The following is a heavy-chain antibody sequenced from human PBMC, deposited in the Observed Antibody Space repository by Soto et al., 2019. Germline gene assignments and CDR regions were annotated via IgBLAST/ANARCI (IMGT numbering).Heavy chain of an antibody. D-gene: IGHD1-7*01. V-gene: IGHV4-30-4*01. CDR1: GGSISSGDYY. CDR3: ARAAEWTPTGTTVWFDP. J-gene: IGHJ5*02. Sequence: SETLSLTCTVSGGSISSGDYYWSWIRQPPGKCLEWIGYIYYSGSTYYNPSLKSRVTISVDTSKNQFSLKLSSVTAADTAVYYCARAAEWTPTGTTVWFDPWGQGTLVTVYS. CDR2: IYYSGST.